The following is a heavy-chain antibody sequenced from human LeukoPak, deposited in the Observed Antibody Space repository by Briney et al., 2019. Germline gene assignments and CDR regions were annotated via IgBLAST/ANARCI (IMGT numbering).Heavy chain of an antibody. V-gene: IGHV3-7*01. Sequence: GGSLRLSCAASGFTFSSYWMSWVRQAPGKGLEWVANIKQDGSEKYYVDSVKGRFTISRDNSKNTLYLQMNSLRAEDTAVYYCAKSSGYYPEYWGQGTLVTVSS. CDR2: IKQDGSEK. J-gene: IGHJ4*02. CDR3: AKSSGYYPEY. D-gene: IGHD3-22*01. CDR1: GFTFSSYW.